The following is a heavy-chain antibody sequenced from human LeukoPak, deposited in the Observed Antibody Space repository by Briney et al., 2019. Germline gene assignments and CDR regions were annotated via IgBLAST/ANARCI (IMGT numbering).Heavy chain of an antibody. CDR2: ISGSGGST. V-gene: IGHV3-23*01. D-gene: IGHD6-19*01. Sequence: ETLSLTCAVYGGSFSGYYWSWVRQAPGKGLEWVSAISGSGGSTYYADSVKGRFTISRDNSKNTLYLQMNSLRAEDTAVYYCAKGRLDPIDYWGQGTLATVSS. J-gene: IGHJ4*02. CDR3: AKGRLDPIDY. CDR1: GGSFSGYY.